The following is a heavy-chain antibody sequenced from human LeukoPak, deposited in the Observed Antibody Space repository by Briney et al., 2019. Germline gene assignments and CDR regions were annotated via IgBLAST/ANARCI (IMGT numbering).Heavy chain of an antibody. CDR1: GFTFSTYS. Sequence: GGSLRLSCVASGFTFSTYSMNWVRQAPGKGLEWVSAISNSGYTYYADSLKGRVTISRDNAKSSLYLQMNSLRAEDTAVYYCARDRTMTGDRGIDYWGQGTPVTVSS. V-gene: IGHV3-21*01. D-gene: IGHD3-22*01. CDR3: ARDRTMTGDRGIDY. CDR2: ISNSGYT. J-gene: IGHJ4*02.